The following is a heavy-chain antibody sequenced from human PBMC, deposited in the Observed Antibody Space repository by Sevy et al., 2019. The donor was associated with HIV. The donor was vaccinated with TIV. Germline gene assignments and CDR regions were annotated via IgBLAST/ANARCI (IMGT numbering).Heavy chain of an antibody. CDR1: GFTFSDYY. Sequence: GGSLRLSCAASGFTFSDYYMSWIRQAPGKGLEWVSYISSSGSTIYYADSVKGRFTISRDNAKNSLYLQMNSLRAEDTAVYYCAGVGWVTTHGAFDIWGQGTMVTVSS. J-gene: IGHJ3*02. CDR3: AGVGWVTTHGAFDI. CDR2: ISSSGSTI. D-gene: IGHD1-1*01. V-gene: IGHV3-11*01.